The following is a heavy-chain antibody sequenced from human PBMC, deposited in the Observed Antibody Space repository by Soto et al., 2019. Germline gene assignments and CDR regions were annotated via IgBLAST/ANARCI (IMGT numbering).Heavy chain of an antibody. CDR1: GFTFSSYS. V-gene: IGHV3-48*01. D-gene: IGHD2-15*01. CDR3: ARDRGRAGSLLLDY. CDR2: ISSSSSTI. Sequence: EVQLVESGGGLVQPGGSLRLSCAASGFTFSSYSMNWVRQAPGKGLEWVSYISSSSSTIYYADSVKGRITISRDNAKNSLYLQMNSLRAEDTAVYYCARDRGRAGSLLLDYWGQGTLVTVSS. J-gene: IGHJ4*02.